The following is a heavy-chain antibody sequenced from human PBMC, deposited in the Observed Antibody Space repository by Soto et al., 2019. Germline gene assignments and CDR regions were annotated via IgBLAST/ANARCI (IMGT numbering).Heavy chain of an antibody. CDR3: AGGGNAGSFYSQITQ. Sequence: QFQLQVSGSRLLKPSQTLSLTCAVSGDSITSGGYSLTWVRQSPKRGLAFIGYIGDSGTTHYNPSLKGRLSMSTETAKNQFSVTLPSVTAADTAIYYCAGGGNAGSFYSQITQWGQWTLVTVSA. J-gene: IGHJ1*01. V-gene: IGHV4-30-2*06. CDR1: GDSITSGGYS. D-gene: IGHD1-26*01. CDR2: IGDSGTT.